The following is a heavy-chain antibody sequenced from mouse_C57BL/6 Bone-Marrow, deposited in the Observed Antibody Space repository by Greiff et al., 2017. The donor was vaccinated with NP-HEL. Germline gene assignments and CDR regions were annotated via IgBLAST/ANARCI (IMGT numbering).Heavy chain of an antibody. J-gene: IGHJ3*01. V-gene: IGHV1-50*01. D-gene: IGHD1-1*01. CDR3: ARKAYYGRSYEVAY. CDR2: IDPSDSYT. CDR1: GYTFTTYW. Sequence: VQLQQPGAELVKPGASVKLSCKASGYTFTTYWMQWVKQRPGQGLEWIGEIDPSDSYTNYNQKLKGKATLTVDTSSSTAYMQLSSLTSEDSAVYYCARKAYYGRSYEVAYWGQGTLVTVSA.